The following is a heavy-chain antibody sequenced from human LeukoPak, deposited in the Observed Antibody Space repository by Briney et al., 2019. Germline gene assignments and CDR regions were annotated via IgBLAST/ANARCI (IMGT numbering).Heavy chain of an antibody. CDR1: GGSISSSSYY. J-gene: IGHJ6*02. CDR2: IYYSGST. Sequence: SETLSLTCSVSGGSISSSSYYWGWIRQPPGRGLEWIGSIYYSGSTYYKSSLKSRVTISVDTSKNQFSLKLTSVTAADTAVYYCARHIAGEYYYYYGMDVWGQGTTVTVSS. V-gene: IGHV4-39*01. D-gene: IGHD7-27*01. CDR3: ARHIAGEYYYYYGMDV.